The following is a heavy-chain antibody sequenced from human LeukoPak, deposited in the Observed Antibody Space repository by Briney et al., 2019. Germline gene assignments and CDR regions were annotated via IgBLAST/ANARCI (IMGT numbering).Heavy chain of an antibody. Sequence: PGGSLRLSCAASGFIFSDYTMSWVRQAPGKGLEWVSVIRGSDGSTYYADSVKGRFTISRDNSKNTLYLQMTSLRAEDTAVYYCAKVYYYDSSGVNWFDPWGQGTLVTVSS. D-gene: IGHD3-22*01. V-gene: IGHV3-23*01. J-gene: IGHJ5*02. CDR2: IRGSDGST. CDR1: GFIFSDYT. CDR3: AKVYYYDSSGVNWFDP.